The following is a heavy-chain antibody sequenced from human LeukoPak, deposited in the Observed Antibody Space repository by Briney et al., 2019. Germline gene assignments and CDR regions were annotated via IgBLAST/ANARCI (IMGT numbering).Heavy chain of an antibody. D-gene: IGHD2-2*01. CDR2: TYYRSKWYS. J-gene: IGHJ6*02. V-gene: IGHV6-1*01. CDR1: GDSVSSNSAA. Sequence: SQTLSLTCAISGDSVSSNSAAWNWIRQSPSRGLEWLGRTYYRSKWYSDYAVSVKSRITINPDTSKNQFSLQLNSVTAADTAVYYCARGIGENWGYCSSTSCYVDYGMDVWGQGTTVTVSS. CDR3: ARGIGENWGYCSSTSCYVDYGMDV.